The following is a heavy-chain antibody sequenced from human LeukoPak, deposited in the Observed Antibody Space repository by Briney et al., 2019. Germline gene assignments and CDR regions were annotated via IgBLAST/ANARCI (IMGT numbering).Heavy chain of an antibody. CDR3: ARGRLSYSSSSGFDY. D-gene: IGHD6-13*01. CDR1: GGSFSGYY. CDR2: INHSGST. Sequence: SETLSLTCAVYGGSFSGYYWSWIRQPPGKGLEWIGEINHSGSTNYNPSLKSRVTISVDTSKNQFSLKLSSVTAADTAVYYCARGRLSYSSSSGFDYWGQGTLVTVSS. V-gene: IGHV4-34*01. J-gene: IGHJ4*02.